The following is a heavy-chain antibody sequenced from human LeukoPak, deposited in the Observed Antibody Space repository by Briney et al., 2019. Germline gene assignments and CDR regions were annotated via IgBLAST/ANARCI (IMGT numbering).Heavy chain of an antibody. CDR2: IYPGDSDT. J-gene: IGHJ3*02. D-gene: IGHD3-3*01. Sequence: ESLKIPCKGSGYSFTSYWIGWVRQMAGKGLEWMGIIYPGDSDTRYSPSFQGQVTISADKSISTAYLQWSSLKASDTAMYYCARRNEWLSYAFDIWGQGTMVTVSS. CDR1: GYSFTSYW. V-gene: IGHV5-51*01. CDR3: ARRNEWLSYAFDI.